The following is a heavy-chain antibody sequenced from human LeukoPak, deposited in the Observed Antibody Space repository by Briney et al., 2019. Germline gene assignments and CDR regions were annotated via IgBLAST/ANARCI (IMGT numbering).Heavy chain of an antibody. D-gene: IGHD3-22*01. Sequence: ASVKVSCKASGYTFTSYYMHWVRQAPGQGLEWMGIINPSGGSTSYAQKFQGRVTMTRDMSTSTVYMELSSLRSEDTAVYYCAREKYYDSSGYYGGGSDAFAIWGQGTMVTVSS. J-gene: IGHJ3*02. CDR2: INPSGGST. V-gene: IGHV1-46*01. CDR1: GYTFTSYY. CDR3: AREKYYDSSGYYGGGSDAFAI.